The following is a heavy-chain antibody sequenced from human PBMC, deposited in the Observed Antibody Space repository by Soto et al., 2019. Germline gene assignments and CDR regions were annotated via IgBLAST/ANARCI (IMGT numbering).Heavy chain of an antibody. CDR3: ARSIRFLEWLSQ. J-gene: IGHJ4*02. D-gene: IGHD3-3*01. Sequence: ASVKVSCKASGYTFTSYDINWVRQATGQGLEWMGWMNPNSGNTGYAQKFQGRVTMTRNTSISTAYMGLSSLRSEYTAVYYCARSIRFLEWLSQWGQGTLVTVSS. CDR2: MNPNSGNT. V-gene: IGHV1-8*01. CDR1: GYTFTSYD.